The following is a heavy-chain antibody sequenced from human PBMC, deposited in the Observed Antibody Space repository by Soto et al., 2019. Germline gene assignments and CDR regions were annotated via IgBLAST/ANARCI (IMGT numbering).Heavy chain of an antibody. CDR3: AREGVVVVAAMEYYYYYYMDV. Sequence: QVQLVQSGAEVKKPGASVKVSCKASGYTFTSYGISWVRQAPGQGLEWMGWISAYNGNTNYAQKLQGRVTMTTDTSTSTAYMELRSLRSDDTAVYYCAREGVVVVAAMEYYYYYYMDVWGKGTTVTVSS. CDR1: GYTFTSYG. D-gene: IGHD2-15*01. J-gene: IGHJ6*03. CDR2: ISAYNGNT. V-gene: IGHV1-18*01.